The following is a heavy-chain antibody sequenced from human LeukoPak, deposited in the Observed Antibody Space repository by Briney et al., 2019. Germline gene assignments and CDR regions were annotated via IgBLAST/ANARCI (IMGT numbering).Heavy chain of an antibody. D-gene: IGHD3-22*01. J-gene: IGHJ5*02. Sequence: SETLSLTCAVSGGSISSSSYYWGWIRQPPGKGLEWIGSIYYSGSTYYNPSLKSRVTISVDTSKNQFSLKLSSVTAADTAVYYCAQTYYYDSSALDPWGQGTLVTVSS. CDR3: AQTYYYDSSALDP. V-gene: IGHV4-39*01. CDR1: GGSISSSSYY. CDR2: IYYSGST.